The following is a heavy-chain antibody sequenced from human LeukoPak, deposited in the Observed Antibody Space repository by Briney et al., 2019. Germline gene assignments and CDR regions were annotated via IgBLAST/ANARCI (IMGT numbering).Heavy chain of an antibody. Sequence: PGGSLRLSCAASGFTFSSYSMNWVRQAPGKGLEWVSSISSSSSYIYYADSVKGRFTISRDNAKNSLYLQMNSLRAEDTAVYYCARASLGDLWFGELSTFDYWGQGTLVTVSS. J-gene: IGHJ4*02. CDR2: ISSSSSYI. D-gene: IGHD3-10*01. CDR3: ARASLGDLWFGELSTFDY. V-gene: IGHV3-21*01. CDR1: GFTFSSYS.